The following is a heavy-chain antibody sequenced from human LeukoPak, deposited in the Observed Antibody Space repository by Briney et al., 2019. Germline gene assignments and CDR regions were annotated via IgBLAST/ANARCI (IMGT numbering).Heavy chain of an antibody. CDR3: AKVVYSGYGPADY. J-gene: IGHJ4*02. V-gene: IGHV3-23*01. Sequence: GRSLRLSCAASGFTFSSYAMSWVRQAPGKGLEWVSTISGSGGGTYYTDSVKGRFTISRDNSKNTLYLQLSSLRAEETAVYYCAKVVYSGYGPADYWGQGTLVTVSS. CDR1: GFTFSSYA. CDR2: ISGSGGGT. D-gene: IGHD5-12*01.